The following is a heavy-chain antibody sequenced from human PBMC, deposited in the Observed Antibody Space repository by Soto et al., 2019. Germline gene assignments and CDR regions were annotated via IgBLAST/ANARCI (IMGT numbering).Heavy chain of an antibody. CDR3: ANDLDLGYCSSTSCYPFDY. CDR2: ISYDGNSK. CDR1: GFTFSRYG. J-gene: IGHJ4*02. D-gene: IGHD2-2*01. V-gene: IGHV3-30*18. Sequence: GGSLRLSCAASGFTFSRYGMHWVRQAPGKGLEWVAVISYDGNSKYYVDSVKGRFTISRDNSKNTLYLQMTSLRAEDTAVYYCANDLDLGYCSSTSCYPFDYWGQGTLVTVSS.